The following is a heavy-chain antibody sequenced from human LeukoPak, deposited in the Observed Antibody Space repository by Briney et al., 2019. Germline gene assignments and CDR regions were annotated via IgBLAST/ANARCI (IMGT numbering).Heavy chain of an antibody. CDR2: IYSGGRT. V-gene: IGHV3-53*01. CDR1: GFTVSSND. D-gene: IGHD6-19*01. Sequence: GGSLRLSCAASGFTVSSNDMSWVRQAPGKGLEWVSVIYSGGRTFYADSVKGRFTISRDNSKNTLFLQMNSLRAEDTAIYYCAKGSGSIAVDNLCVYWGQGTLVTVSS. CDR3: AKGSGSIAVDNLCVY. J-gene: IGHJ4*02.